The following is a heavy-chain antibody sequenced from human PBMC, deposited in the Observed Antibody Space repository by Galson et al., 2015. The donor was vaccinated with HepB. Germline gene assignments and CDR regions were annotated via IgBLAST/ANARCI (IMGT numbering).Heavy chain of an antibody. V-gene: IGHV1-2*06. Sequence: SVKVSCKASGYTFTGYYMHWVRQAPGQGLEWMGRINPNSGGTNYAQKFQGRVTMTRDTSISTAYMELSRLISDDTAVYYCARGQRRDYYYYYYMDVWGKGTTVTVSS. J-gene: IGHJ6*03. CDR1: GYTFTGYY. CDR2: INPNSGGT. CDR3: ARGQRRDYYYYYYMDV.